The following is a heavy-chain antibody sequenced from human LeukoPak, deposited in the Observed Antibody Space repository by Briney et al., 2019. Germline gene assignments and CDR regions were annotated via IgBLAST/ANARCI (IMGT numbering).Heavy chain of an antibody. CDR2: INSDGSST. D-gene: IGHD3-10*01. CDR1: GFTFSSYW. CDR3: ARALGSGWVYFL. J-gene: IGHJ4*02. Sequence: GGSLRLSCAASGFTFSSYWMHWVRQAPGKGLGWVSCINSDGSSTSYADSVKGRFTISRDNAKNTLYLQMNSLRVEDTAVYYCARALGSGWVYFLGGQGTLVTVSS. V-gene: IGHV3-74*01.